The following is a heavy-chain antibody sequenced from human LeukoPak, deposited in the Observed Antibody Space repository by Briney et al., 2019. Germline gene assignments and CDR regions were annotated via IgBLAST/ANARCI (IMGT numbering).Heavy chain of an antibody. Sequence: GGSLRLSCAASGFTFSDYGVNWVRQAPGKGLEWVSSIRGSGRSIYYADSVRGRFTISRDNAKNSLYLQMNSLRAEDTAVYYCARDYFYCGGDCFVDYWGQGTLVTVSS. V-gene: IGHV3-21*01. CDR3: ARDYFYCGGDCFVDY. J-gene: IGHJ4*02. CDR1: GFTFSDYG. CDR2: IRGSGRSI. D-gene: IGHD2-21*02.